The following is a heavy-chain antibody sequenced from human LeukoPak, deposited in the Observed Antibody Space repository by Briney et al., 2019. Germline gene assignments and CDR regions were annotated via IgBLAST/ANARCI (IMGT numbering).Heavy chain of an antibody. Sequence: GGSLRLSCAASGFTFSSYSMNWVRQAPGKGLEWVSSISSSSSYIYYADSVKGRFTISRDNAKNSLYLQMNSLRAEDTAVYYCAIPMGDSSSSSGPTDAFDIWGQGTMVTVSS. CDR2: ISSSSSYI. D-gene: IGHD6-6*01. CDR3: AIPMGDSSSSSGPTDAFDI. J-gene: IGHJ3*02. CDR1: GFTFSSYS. V-gene: IGHV3-21*01.